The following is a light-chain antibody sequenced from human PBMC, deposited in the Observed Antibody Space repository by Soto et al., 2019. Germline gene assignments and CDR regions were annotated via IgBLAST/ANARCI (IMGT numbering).Light chain of an antibody. V-gene: IGLV2-14*01. Sequence: QSVLTQPASVSGSPGQSITISCTGSSSDVGGYNYVSWYQQHPDKAPKLMIYEVSNRPSGVSDRFSGSKSGNTASLTISGLQAEDEADYYCSSYTGTTTLSFGGGTKLTVL. CDR1: SSDVGGYNY. J-gene: IGLJ2*01. CDR3: SSYTGTTTLS. CDR2: EVS.